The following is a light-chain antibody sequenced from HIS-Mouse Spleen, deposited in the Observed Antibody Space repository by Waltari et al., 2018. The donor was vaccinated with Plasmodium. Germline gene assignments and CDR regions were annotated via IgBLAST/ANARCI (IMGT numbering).Light chain of an antibody. CDR2: DAS. Sequence: DIQMPQSPSSLSASVGDRVTITCQASKDINNYLNWYQQKPGKAPKLLIYDASNLETGVPSRFSGSVSGTDFTFTISSLQPEDIATYYCQQYDNLPPLFTFGPGTKVDIK. J-gene: IGKJ3*01. CDR1: KDINNY. V-gene: IGKV1-33*01. CDR3: QQYDNLPPLFT.